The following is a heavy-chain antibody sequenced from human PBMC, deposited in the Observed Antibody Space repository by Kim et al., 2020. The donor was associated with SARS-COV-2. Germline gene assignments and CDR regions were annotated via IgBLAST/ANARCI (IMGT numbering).Heavy chain of an antibody. D-gene: IGHD6-13*01. J-gene: IGHJ4*02. CDR3: ARGLWQQLALDY. Sequence: DSPSVQGQVTISADKSISNAYLQWNSLKASDTAMYYCARGLWQQLALDYWGQGTLVTVSS. V-gene: IGHV5-51*01.